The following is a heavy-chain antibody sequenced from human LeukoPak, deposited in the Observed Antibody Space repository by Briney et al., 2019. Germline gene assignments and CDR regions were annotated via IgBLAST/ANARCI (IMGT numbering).Heavy chain of an antibody. D-gene: IGHD3-10*01. V-gene: IGHV3-21*01. Sequence: GGSLRLSCAASGFTFSSYSMNWVRQAPGKGLEWVSSISSSSSYIYYADSVKGRFTISKDTSKNTVYLQMNSLRVEDTAIYYCTSLWFGGESDYWGRGTLVTVSS. CDR2: ISSSSSYI. CDR3: TSLWFGGESDY. J-gene: IGHJ4*02. CDR1: GFTFSSYS.